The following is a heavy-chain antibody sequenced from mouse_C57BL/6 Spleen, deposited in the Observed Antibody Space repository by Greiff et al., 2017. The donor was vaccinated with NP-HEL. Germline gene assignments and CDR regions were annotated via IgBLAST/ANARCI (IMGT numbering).Heavy chain of an antibody. D-gene: IGHD1-1*01. J-gene: IGHJ1*03. Sequence: EVMLVESGGGLVKPGGSLKLSCAASGFTFSSYAMSWVRQTPEKRLEWVATISDGGSYTYYPDNVKGRFTISRDNAKNNLYLQMSHLKSEDTAMYYCARERVYYGSLYWYFDVWGTGTTVTVSS. CDR3: ARERVYYGSLYWYFDV. V-gene: IGHV5-4*01. CDR1: GFTFSSYA. CDR2: ISDGGSYT.